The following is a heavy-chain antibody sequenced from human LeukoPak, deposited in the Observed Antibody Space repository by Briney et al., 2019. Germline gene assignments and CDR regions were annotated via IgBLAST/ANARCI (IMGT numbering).Heavy chain of an antibody. D-gene: IGHD1-7*01. CDR3: ARTLDNGNSSSYIDV. CDR2: INSGAVT. CDR1: GFIVSNYY. V-gene: IGHV3-53*01. J-gene: IGHJ6*03. Sequence: GGSLRLSCAASGFIVSNYYMTWVRQPPGKGLEWGAHINSGAVTNYADPGGGRLTISRDNSKNQLYFQMNSLRSEDTAADYYARTLDNGNSSSYIDVWGKGTTVTVSS.